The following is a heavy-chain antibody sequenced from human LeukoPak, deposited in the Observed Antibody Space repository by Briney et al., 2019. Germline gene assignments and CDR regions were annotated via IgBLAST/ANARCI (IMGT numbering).Heavy chain of an antibody. D-gene: IGHD1-1*01. CDR1: GFTFGDYA. CDR3: TRDRGAYNLYDY. V-gene: IGHV3-49*03. J-gene: IGHJ4*02. CDR2: IRSKAYGETA. Sequence: GGSLRLSCTASGFTFGDYAMNWIRQAPGKGLEWVGFIRSKAYGETAGYAASVKGRFTISRDDSKAIAYLQMNSLKTEDTAVYHCTRDRGAYNLYDYWGQGTLVTVSS.